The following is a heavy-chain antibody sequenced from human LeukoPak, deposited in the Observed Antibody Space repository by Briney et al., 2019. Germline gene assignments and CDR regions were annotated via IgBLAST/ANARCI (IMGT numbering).Heavy chain of an antibody. D-gene: IGHD1-26*01. Sequence: GGSLRLSCAASGFTFSSYSLNWVRQAPGKGLEWVSYISSSSTIYYADSVKGRFTISRDNAKNSLYLQMNSLRAEDTAVYYCARDSYGGSYPDYWGQGTLVTVSS. V-gene: IGHV3-48*01. CDR1: GFTFSSYS. J-gene: IGHJ4*02. CDR3: ARDSYGGSYPDY. CDR2: ISSSSTI.